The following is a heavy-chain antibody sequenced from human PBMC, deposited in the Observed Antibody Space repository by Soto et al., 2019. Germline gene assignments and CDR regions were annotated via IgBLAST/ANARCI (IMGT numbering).Heavy chain of an antibody. J-gene: IGHJ6*02. D-gene: IGHD3-10*01. V-gene: IGHV4-59*12. CDR2: IYYSGSI. CDR1: GGSISSYY. CDR3: ARDQLLWFGELFPQRPIYGMDV. Sequence: ASETLSLTCTFSGGSISSYYWSLIRQPPGKGLEWIGYIYYSGSIYYNPSLKSRVTISVDTSKNQFSLKLSSVTAADTAVYYCARDQLLWFGELFPQRPIYGMDVWGQGTTVTVSS.